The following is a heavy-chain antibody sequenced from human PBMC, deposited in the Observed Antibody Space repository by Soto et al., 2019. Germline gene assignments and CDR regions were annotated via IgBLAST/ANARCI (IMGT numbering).Heavy chain of an antibody. D-gene: IGHD3-3*01. Sequence: EVQLVESGGGLVKPGGSLRLSCAASGFTFSSYSMNWVRQAPGKGLEWVSSISSSSSYIYYADSVKGRFTISRDNAKNSLYLQMTSLRAEDTAVYYCARDEAGFWSGYYLNDAFDIWGQGTMVTVSS. CDR2: ISSSSSYI. J-gene: IGHJ3*02. V-gene: IGHV3-21*01. CDR3: ARDEAGFWSGYYLNDAFDI. CDR1: GFTFSSYS.